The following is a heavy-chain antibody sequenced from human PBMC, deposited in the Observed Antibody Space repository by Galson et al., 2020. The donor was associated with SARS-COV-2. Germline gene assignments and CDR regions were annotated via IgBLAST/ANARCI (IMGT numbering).Heavy chain of an antibody. CDR3: ARERGVDIGVEPAASRRFP. CDR1: GASVSRDDHY. V-gene: IGHV4-61*02. CDR2: IYTTGDT. D-gene: IGHD2-2*03. Sequence: SETLSLTCTVSGASVSRDDHYWTWIRQPAGKGLEWIGRIYTTGDTNYNPSLKSRVTMSVDSSKNQFSLKLSSVTAADTAVYYCARERGVDIGVEPAASRRFPW. J-gene: IGHJ5*02.